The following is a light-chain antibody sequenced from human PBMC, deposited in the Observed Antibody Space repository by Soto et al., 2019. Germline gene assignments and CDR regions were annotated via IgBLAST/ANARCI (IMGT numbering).Light chain of an antibody. V-gene: IGKV4-1*01. Sequence: DIVMTQSPDSLAVSLGERATINCKSSQSVLYSSNNKNYLVWYQQKPGQPPKLLIYWASTRESGVPDRFSGSGSGTDFTFTISSLQAEDVAVYYCQQYYTTPTFGQGTKVEIK. CDR1: QSVLYSSNNKNY. CDR3: QQYYTTPT. CDR2: WAS. J-gene: IGKJ1*01.